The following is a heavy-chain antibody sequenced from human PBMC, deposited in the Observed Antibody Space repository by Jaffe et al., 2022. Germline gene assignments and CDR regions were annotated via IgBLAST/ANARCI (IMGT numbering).Heavy chain of an antibody. Sequence: QVQLVESGGGVVQPGGSLRLSCAASGFTFSSYGMHWVRQAPGKGLEWVAFIRYDGSNKYYADSVKGRFTISRDNSKNTLYLQMNSLRAEDTAVYYCAKDQPLDSSGWYFPVYWGQGTLVTVSS. V-gene: IGHV3-30*02. D-gene: IGHD6-19*01. CDR2: IRYDGSNK. CDR1: GFTFSSYG. J-gene: IGHJ4*02. CDR3: AKDQPLDSSGWYFPVY.